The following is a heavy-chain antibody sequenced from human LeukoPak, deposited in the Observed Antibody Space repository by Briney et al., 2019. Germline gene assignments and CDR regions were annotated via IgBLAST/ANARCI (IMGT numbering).Heavy chain of an antibody. Sequence: GASVKVSCKPSGYTFTGYYIQWVRQAPRQGLEWMGWINPSSGGTNYAQKFQGRVTMTRDTSISTAYMELSRLRSDVTAVYYCARGVVAATFYYYMDVWGKGTTVTVSS. V-gene: IGHV1-2*02. CDR3: ARGVVAATFYYYMDV. CDR1: GYTFTGYY. D-gene: IGHD2-15*01. J-gene: IGHJ6*03. CDR2: INPSSGGT.